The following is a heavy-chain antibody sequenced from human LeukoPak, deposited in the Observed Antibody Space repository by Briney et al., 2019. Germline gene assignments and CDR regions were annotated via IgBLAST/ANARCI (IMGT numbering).Heavy chain of an antibody. CDR3: ARHATEYYYYYGMDV. D-gene: IGHD2-15*01. Sequence: SETLSLICTVSGGSISSYYWSWIRQPPGKGLEWIGYIYYSGSTNYNPSLKSRVTISVDTSKNQFSLKLSSVTAADTAVYYCARHATEYYYYYGMDVWGQGTTVTVSS. V-gene: IGHV4-59*08. J-gene: IGHJ6*02. CDR1: GGSISSYY. CDR2: IYYSGST.